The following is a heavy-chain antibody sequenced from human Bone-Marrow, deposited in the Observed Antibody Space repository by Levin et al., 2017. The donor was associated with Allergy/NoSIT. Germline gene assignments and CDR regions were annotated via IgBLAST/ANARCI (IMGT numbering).Heavy chain of an antibody. CDR2: ISNSVVAT. CDR1: GFTFSSHA. Sequence: GGSLRLSCAASGFTFSSHAMSWVRQAPGKGLEWVSTISNSVVATYNADSVEGRFTISRDNSKNTLYLQMNSLRAEDTAVYYCAKLRGHPTDKYYFDYWGQGTLVTVSS. J-gene: IGHJ4*02. CDR3: AKLRGHPTDKYYFDY. V-gene: IGHV3-23*01. D-gene: IGHD3-10*01.